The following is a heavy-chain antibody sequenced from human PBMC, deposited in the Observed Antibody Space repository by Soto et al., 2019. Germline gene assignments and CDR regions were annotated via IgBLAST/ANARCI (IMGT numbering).Heavy chain of an antibody. V-gene: IGHV1-18*01. D-gene: IGHD1-1*01. Sequence: QVHLVQSGAEVKKPGASVKVSCKASGYTCTSYGITWVRQAPGQGLEWMGWISAHNGNTDYAQKLQSRVIVTRDTSTSTAYMELRSLRSDDTAVYYCARGRYGDYWGQGALVTVSS. CDR2: ISAHNGNT. CDR1: GYTCTSYG. CDR3: ARGRYGDY. J-gene: IGHJ4*02.